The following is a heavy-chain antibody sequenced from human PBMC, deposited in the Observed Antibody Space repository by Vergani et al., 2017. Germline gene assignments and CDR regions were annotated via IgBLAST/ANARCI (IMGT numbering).Heavy chain of an antibody. CDR2: ISNSGNTI. V-gene: IGHV3-11*04. D-gene: IGHD2-2*01. J-gene: IGHJ6*02. Sequence: QVQLVESGGGLVRPGGSLRLSCAASGFSFRDFYLGWVRQAPGKGLEWVSHISNSGNTIEYADPVKGRFTISRDNAKNAVYLQMNSLRAEDTAVYYCARDSPLVVPAAIFYYYCGMDVWGQGTTVTVSS. CDR3: ARDSPLVVPAAIFYYYCGMDV. CDR1: GFSFRDFY.